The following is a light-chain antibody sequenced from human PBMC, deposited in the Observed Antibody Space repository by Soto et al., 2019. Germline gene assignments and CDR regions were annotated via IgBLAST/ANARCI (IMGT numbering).Light chain of an antibody. CDR2: DVS. CDR1: SSDVGGYNY. J-gene: IGLJ3*02. V-gene: IGLV2-14*01. CDR3: SSYTSSSTLVV. Sequence: SVLPKPASVSGSPGQSITISCNGTSSDVGGYNYVSWYQQHPGKAPKLMIYDVSNRPSGVSNRFSGSKSGNTASLTISGLQAEDEADYYCSSYTSSSTLVVFGGGTQLTVL.